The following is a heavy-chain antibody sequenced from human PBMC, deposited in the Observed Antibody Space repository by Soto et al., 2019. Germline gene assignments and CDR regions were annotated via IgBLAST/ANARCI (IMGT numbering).Heavy chain of an antibody. CDR2: ISSSSRTI. J-gene: IGHJ5*02. Sequence: EVQLVESGGGLVQPGGSLRLSCAASGFTFSSYSMNWVRQAPGKGLEWVSYISSSSRTIYYADSVKGRITISRDNAKNSLDLQMNSLRDEDTAVYYCAREGGRLNWCAPWGQGTLVTVAS. CDR3: AREGGRLNWCAP. D-gene: IGHD1-26*01. CDR1: GFTFSSYS. V-gene: IGHV3-48*02.